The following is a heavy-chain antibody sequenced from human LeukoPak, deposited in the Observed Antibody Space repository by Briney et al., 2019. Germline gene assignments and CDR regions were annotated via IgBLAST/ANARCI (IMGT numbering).Heavy chain of an antibody. V-gene: IGHV3-23*01. Sequence: GGSLRLSCAASGFTFSSYAMSWVRQAPGKGLEWVSAISGSGGSTYYADSVKGQFTISRDNSKNTLYLQMNSLRVEDTAVYYCAKSITMIVVAPFDYWGQGTLVTVSS. CDR3: AKSITMIVVAPFDY. CDR1: GFTFSSYA. CDR2: ISGSGGST. J-gene: IGHJ4*02. D-gene: IGHD3-22*01.